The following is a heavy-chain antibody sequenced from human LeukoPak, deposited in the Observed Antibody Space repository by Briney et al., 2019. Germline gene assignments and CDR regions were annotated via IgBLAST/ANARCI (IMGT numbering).Heavy chain of an antibody. CDR2: INPNSGGS. V-gene: IGHV1-2*02. J-gene: IGHJ3*01. CDR3: ALEPIALSI. D-gene: IGHD3-3*01. Sequence: GASVKVSCKASGDTFTGYYMHWVRQAPGQGLEWMGWINPNSGGSDYTQKFQGRVTMTCDTSISTGYMELSRLRSDDTAVYYCALEPIALSIWGQGIMVTVSS. CDR1: GDTFTGYY.